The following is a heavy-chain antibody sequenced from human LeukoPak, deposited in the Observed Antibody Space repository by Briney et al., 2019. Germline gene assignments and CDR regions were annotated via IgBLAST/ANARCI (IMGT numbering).Heavy chain of an antibody. D-gene: IGHD6-13*01. J-gene: IGHJ6*02. CDR2: INPSGGST. CDR3: ARPAAAGTFVSTFYYYYGMDV. V-gene: IGHV1-46*01. Sequence: ASVKVSCKASGYTFTSYYMHWVRQAPGQGLEWMGIINPSGGSTSYAQKFQGRVTMTRDTSTSTVYMELSSLRSEDTAVYYCARPAAAGTFVSTFYYYYGMDVWGQGTTVTVSS. CDR1: GYTFTSYY.